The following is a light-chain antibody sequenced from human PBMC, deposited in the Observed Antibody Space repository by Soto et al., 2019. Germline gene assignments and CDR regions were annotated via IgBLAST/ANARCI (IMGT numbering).Light chain of an antibody. CDR1: QSTSTF. CDR2: DTS. J-gene: IGKJ4*01. CDR3: QQSYSIPVT. V-gene: IGKV1-39*01. Sequence: DIQMTQSPSFLSASVGDRVAIPCRASQSTSTFLNWYQWKPGKAPKLLITDTSTLRSGVPSRFSGSGSGADFTLTITSMQPEDFAIYYCQQSYSIPVTFGGGTTVEVK.